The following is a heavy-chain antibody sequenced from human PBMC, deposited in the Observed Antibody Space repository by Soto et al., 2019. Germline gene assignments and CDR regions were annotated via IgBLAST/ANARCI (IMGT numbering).Heavy chain of an antibody. CDR3: ARRSEFYYYYYGMDV. J-gene: IGHJ6*02. V-gene: IGHV5-51*01. CDR2: IYPGDSDT. D-gene: IGHD6-25*01. Sequence: GESLKISCKGSGYSFTSYWIGWVRQMPGKGLEWMGIIYPGDSDTRYSPSFQGQVTISADKSISTAYLQWSSLKASDTATYYCARRSEFYYYYYGMDVWGQGTTVTVSS. CDR1: GYSFTSYW.